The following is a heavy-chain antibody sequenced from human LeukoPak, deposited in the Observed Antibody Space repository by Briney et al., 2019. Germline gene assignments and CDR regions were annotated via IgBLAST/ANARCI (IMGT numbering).Heavy chain of an antibody. CDR3: ARGLGGTGPDAFDI. CDR2: ISGTGSST. V-gene: IGHV3-23*01. D-gene: IGHD1-1*01. Sequence: GGSLRLSCAASGFTFSSYAMSWVRQAPGQGLEWVSAISGTGSSTYSADSVKGRFTISRDNLKNTLYLQMNTLRAEDMAVYYCARGLGGTGPDAFDIWGQGTVVTVSA. CDR1: GFTFSSYA. J-gene: IGHJ3*02.